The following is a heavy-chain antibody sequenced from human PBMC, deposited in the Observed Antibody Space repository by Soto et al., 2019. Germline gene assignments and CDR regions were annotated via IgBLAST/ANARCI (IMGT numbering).Heavy chain of an antibody. D-gene: IGHD6-19*01. CDR2: ISGSGGST. Sequence: EVQLLESGGGLVQPGGSLRLSCAASGFTFSSYAMNWVRQAPGKGLEWVTVISGSGGSTYYADSVKGRFTISRDNSKNTLYLQKNSLRAEDTAVDYCARRSSGWYFDYWGQGTLVTVSS. V-gene: IGHV3-23*01. J-gene: IGHJ4*02. CDR3: ARRSSGWYFDY. CDR1: GFTFSSYA.